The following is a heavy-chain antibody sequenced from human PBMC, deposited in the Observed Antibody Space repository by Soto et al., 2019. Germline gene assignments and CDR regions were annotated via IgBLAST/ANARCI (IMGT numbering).Heavy chain of an antibody. J-gene: IGHJ6*02. V-gene: IGHV3-23*01. CDR3: ATGGVCSSLGCRGDYCGMDV. Sequence: GGSLRLACTASGFTFSDDAMSWVRQAPGKGREWVSGISISGGSTHYADSVMGRFTISRDNSMDTLYLQMNSLRAEDTAVYYCATGGVCSSLGCRGDYCGMDVLGQGATVTVSS. CDR2: ISISGGST. D-gene: IGHD2-2*01. CDR1: GFTFSDDA.